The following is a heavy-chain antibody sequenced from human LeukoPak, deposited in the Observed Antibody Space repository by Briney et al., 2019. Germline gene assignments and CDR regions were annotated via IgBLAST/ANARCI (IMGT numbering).Heavy chain of an antibody. J-gene: IGHJ4*02. Sequence: ASVKVSCKASGYTITGYYMHWVRQAPGQGLEWMGWISAYNGNTNYAQKLQGRVTMTTDTSTSTAYMELRSLRSDDTAVYYCAIGYYDILTGYYAPDYWGQGTLVTVSS. CDR2: ISAYNGNT. CDR3: AIGYYDILTGYYAPDY. D-gene: IGHD3-9*01. V-gene: IGHV1-18*04. CDR1: GYTITGYY.